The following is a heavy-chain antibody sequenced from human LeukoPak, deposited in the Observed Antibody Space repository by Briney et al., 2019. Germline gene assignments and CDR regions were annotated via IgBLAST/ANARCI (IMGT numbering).Heavy chain of an antibody. CDR3: AGERGEEYSSGWYKTDYFYN. J-gene: IGHJ4*02. D-gene: IGHD6-19*01. CDR2: GDYSGGT. V-gene: IGHV4-39*07. Sequence: PSETLSLTCTVSGDSFTSVTDYWAWIRQPPGKGLEWIASGDYSGGTYYNPSLESRVAISADMSKNQISLKLTSVTGADTAVYYCAGERGEEYSSGWYKTDYFYNWGQGIRVTVSS. CDR1: GDSFTSVTDY.